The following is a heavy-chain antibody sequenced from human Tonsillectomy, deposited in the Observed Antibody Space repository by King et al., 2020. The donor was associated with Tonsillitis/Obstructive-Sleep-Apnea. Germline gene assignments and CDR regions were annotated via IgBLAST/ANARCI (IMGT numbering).Heavy chain of an antibody. V-gene: IGHV4-59*01. CDR1: GVSISSYY. CDR2: IYYSGST. Sequence: VQLQESGPGLVKPSETLSLTCTVSGVSISSYYWSWIRQPPGKGLEWIGYIYYSGSTNYNPSLKSGVTISEDTPKHQFSLKLSSVTAADTAVYYCASLRFARSGLQHWGQGTLVTVSS. D-gene: IGHD5/OR15-5a*01. J-gene: IGHJ1*01. CDR3: ASLRFARSGLQH.